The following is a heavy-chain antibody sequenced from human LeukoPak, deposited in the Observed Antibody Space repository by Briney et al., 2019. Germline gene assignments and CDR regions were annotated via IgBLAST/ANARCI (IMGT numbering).Heavy chain of an antibody. CDR3: ARQDGSAYYYFDY. Sequence: GESLKISCKGSGYSFTSYWIGWVRQMPGKGLEWMGIIYPGDSDTKYSPSFQGRVTISADKSINTAYLQWSSLKASDTAIYYCARQDGSAYYYFDYWGQGTLVTVSS. CDR1: GYSFTSYW. D-gene: IGHD6-19*01. CDR2: IYPGDSDT. J-gene: IGHJ4*02. V-gene: IGHV5-51*01.